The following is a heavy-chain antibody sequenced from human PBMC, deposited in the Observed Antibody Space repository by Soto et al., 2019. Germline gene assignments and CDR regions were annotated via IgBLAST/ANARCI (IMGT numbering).Heavy chain of an antibody. CDR1: RYNFPGYS. V-gene: IGHV5-10-1*01. Sequence: GESLKISCQASRYNFPGYSISWVRQMPGKGLEWMGRIDPVDSYTKYSPSFEGHATISADKSITNAYLQWRSLNASDSAMYYCARHDAYCGGYCSSFDLWGQGTLVTVSS. CDR3: ARHDAYCGGYCSSFDL. D-gene: IGHD2-21*02. CDR2: IDPVDSYT. J-gene: IGHJ4*02.